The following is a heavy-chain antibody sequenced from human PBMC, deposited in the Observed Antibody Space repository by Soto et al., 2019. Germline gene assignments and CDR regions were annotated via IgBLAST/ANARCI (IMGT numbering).Heavy chain of an antibody. Sequence: PGGSLRLSCAASGFTFSSYAMSWVRQAPGKGLEWVSAISGSGGSTYYADSVKGRFTISRDNSKNTLYLQMNSLRAEDTAVYYCAKCTITNRYDFWSGPPETYYFDYWGQGILVTVSS. CDR3: AKCTITNRYDFWSGPPETYYFDY. D-gene: IGHD3-3*01. J-gene: IGHJ4*02. V-gene: IGHV3-23*01. CDR2: ISGSGGST. CDR1: GFTFSSYA.